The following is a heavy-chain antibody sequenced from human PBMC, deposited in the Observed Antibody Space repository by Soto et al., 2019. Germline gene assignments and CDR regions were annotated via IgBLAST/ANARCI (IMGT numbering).Heavy chain of an antibody. CDR1: GYDFTTYW. CDR3: ARPREYTIFGVLTPDLAS. V-gene: IGHV5-10-1*01. Sequence: ESLKISFQTSGYDFTTYWINWVRQVPGKGLEWIGRIDPSDSYTNYNPSFQGHVTISADKSISTAYLQWSSLKASDSAMYYCARPREYTIFGVLTPDLASWGQGTLVTVSS. CDR2: IDPSDSYT. J-gene: IGHJ4*02. D-gene: IGHD3-3*01.